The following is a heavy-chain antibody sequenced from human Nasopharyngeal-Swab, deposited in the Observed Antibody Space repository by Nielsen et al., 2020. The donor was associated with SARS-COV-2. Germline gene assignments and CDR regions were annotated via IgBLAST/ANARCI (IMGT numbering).Heavy chain of an antibody. D-gene: IGHD2-2*01. V-gene: IGHV3-30*02. J-gene: IGHJ4*02. Sequence: WIRQPPGKGLEWVAFIRYDGSNKYYADSVKGRFTISRDNSKNTLYLQMNSLRAEDTAVYYCAKEGDIVVVPVATKNRRGRREQSFDYWGQGTLVTVSS. CDR3: AKEGDIVVVPVATKNRRGRREQSFDY. CDR2: IRYDGSNK.